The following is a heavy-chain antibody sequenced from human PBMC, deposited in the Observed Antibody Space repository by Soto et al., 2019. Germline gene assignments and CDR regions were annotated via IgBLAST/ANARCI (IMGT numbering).Heavy chain of an antibody. J-gene: IGHJ4*02. CDR2: IIPIFGTA. CDR1: GGTFSSYA. CDR3: ARAGTYYYDSSGFYYFDY. D-gene: IGHD3-22*01. V-gene: IGHV1-69*01. Sequence: QVQLVQSGAEVKKPGSSVKVSCKASGGTFSSYAISWVRQAPGQGLEWMGGIIPIFGTANYAQKFQGRVTITADESTSTAYMELSSLRSEGTAVYYCARAGTYYYDSSGFYYFDYWGQGTLVTVSS.